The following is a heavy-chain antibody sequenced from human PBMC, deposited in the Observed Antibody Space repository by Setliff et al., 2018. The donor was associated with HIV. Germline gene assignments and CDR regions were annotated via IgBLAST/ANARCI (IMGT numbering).Heavy chain of an antibody. J-gene: IGHJ4*02. CDR1: GYTFTSYG. Sequence: ASVKVSCKASGYTFTSYGISWVRQAPGQGLEWMGWISAYNGSTTYAPKFQGRVTMTRDTSTSTVYMELSSLRSDDTAVYYCARDLREGERYFDWLPDYWGQGTLVTVSS. V-gene: IGHV1-18*01. D-gene: IGHD3-9*01. CDR3: ARDLREGERYFDWLPDY. CDR2: ISAYNGST.